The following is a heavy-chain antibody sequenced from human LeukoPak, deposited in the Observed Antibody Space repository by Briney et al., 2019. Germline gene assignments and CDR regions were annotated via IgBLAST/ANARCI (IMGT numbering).Heavy chain of an antibody. Sequence: PGGSLRLSCAASGFTFSSYWMTWVRQAPGKGLEWVANIKPDGSVGYYVDSVRGRFIISRDNAENSLYLQMNSLRVEDTAVYYCTQNLVAAAGDHWGQGTLLIVSS. CDR3: TQNLVAAAGDH. CDR2: IKPDGSVG. CDR1: GFTFSSYW. D-gene: IGHD6-13*01. J-gene: IGHJ4*02. V-gene: IGHV3-7*01.